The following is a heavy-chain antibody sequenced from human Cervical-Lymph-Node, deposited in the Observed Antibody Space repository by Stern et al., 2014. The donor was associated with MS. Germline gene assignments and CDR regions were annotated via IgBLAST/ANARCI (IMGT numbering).Heavy chain of an antibody. D-gene: IGHD4-17*01. V-gene: IGHV7-4-1*02. Sequence: DQLVESGSELRKPGASVKVSCKASGYTFTSYALNWVRQAPGQGLEWMGWINANTGNPTYAQGFTGRFVFSLDTSVSTAYLQISSLKAEDTAVYYCARSGYILAAVTTDFDSWGQGTLVTVSS. CDR3: ARSGYILAAVTTDFDS. CDR2: INANTGNP. CDR1: GYTFTSYA. J-gene: IGHJ4*02.